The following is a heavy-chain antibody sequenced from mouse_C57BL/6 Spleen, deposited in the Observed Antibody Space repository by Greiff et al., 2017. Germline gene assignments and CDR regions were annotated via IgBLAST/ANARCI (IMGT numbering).Heavy chain of an antibody. CDR2: ISSGGDYI. CDR1: GFTFSSYA. J-gene: IGHJ4*01. Sequence: EVKLMESGEGLVKPGGSLKLSCAASGFTFSSYAMSWVRQTPEKRLEWVAYISSGGDYIYYADTVKGRFTISRDNARNTLYLQMSSLKSEDTAMXYCTRDYYGSSYDYAMDYWGQGTSVTVSS. V-gene: IGHV5-9-1*02. D-gene: IGHD1-1*01. CDR3: TRDYYGSSYDYAMDY.